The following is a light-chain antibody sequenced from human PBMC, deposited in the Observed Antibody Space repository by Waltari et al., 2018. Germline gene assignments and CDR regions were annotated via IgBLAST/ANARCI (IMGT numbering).Light chain of an antibody. CDR2: DAS. CDR1: ESASVY. CDR3: QQYGSSPLT. J-gene: IGKJ4*01. V-gene: IGKV3-20*01. Sequence: IGLTQSPATLSLSPGERATLSCRANESASVYLAWYQQKPGQAPRLLIYDASKRATGIPDRFSGSGSGTDFTLTISRLEPEDFAVYYCQQYGSSPLTFGGGTKVEIK.